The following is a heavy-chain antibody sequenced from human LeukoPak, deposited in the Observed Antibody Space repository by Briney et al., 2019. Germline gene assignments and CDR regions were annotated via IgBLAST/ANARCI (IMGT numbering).Heavy chain of an antibody. CDR2: IYYSGST. V-gene: IGHV4-30-4*07. Sequence: PSQTLSLTCAVSGGSISSGGYSWSWIRQPPGKGLEWIGYIYYSGSTYYNPSLKSRVTISVDTSKNQFSLKLSSVTAADTAVYYCARVILAGGLSFDYWGQGTLVTVSS. D-gene: IGHD3-9*01. J-gene: IGHJ4*02. CDR1: GGSISSGGYS. CDR3: ARVILAGGLSFDY.